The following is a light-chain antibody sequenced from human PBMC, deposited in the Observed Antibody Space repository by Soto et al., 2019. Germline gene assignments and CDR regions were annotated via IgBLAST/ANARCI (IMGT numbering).Light chain of an antibody. CDR2: ATS. CDR1: HRVSSY. J-gene: IGKJ4*01. CDR3: QQYNNWLLT. V-gene: IGKV3-15*01. Sequence: EIVMTQSPATLSVSPGERATLSCRASHRVSSYLAWYQQKPGQAPRLLIYATSTRATGIPARFSGSGSGTEFSLTISSLQSEDFAVYYCQQYNNWLLTFGGGTKVEIK.